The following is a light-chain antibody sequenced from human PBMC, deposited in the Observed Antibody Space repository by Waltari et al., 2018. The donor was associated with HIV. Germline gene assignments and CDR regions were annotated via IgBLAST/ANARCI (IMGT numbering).Light chain of an antibody. CDR3: NARDSTVQGVV. V-gene: IGLV3-19*01. CDR2: GEN. J-gene: IGLJ2*01. CDR1: SLRMYY. Sequence: SSELTQDPAVSVALGQTVRITCQGDSLRMYYASWYQQKPGQAPVVILYGENDRPSGMPDRFSGSNSGDRAFVTITGTQAEDEADYYFNARDSTVQGVVFGGGTRLTVL.